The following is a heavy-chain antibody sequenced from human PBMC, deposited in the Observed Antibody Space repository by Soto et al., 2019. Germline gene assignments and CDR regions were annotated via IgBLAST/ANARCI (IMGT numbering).Heavy chain of an antibody. CDR2: IHPSGGGS. Sequence: RPPVKVSCKSSGYPFNTYYLHWVRQAPGQGLEWMGMIHPSGGGSTYAQKFLGRVTMTMDSSTSTVFMELTSLRSADTAVYYCARGGHIAVVTDSFDSWGQGTLVTVSS. CDR1: GYPFNTYY. J-gene: IGHJ4*02. V-gene: IGHV1-46*02. CDR3: ARGGHIAVVTDSFDS. D-gene: IGHD2-21*02.